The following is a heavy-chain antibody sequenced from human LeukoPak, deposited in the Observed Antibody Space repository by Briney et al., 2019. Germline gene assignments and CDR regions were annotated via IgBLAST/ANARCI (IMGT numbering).Heavy chain of an antibody. Sequence: SQTLSLTCTVSGGSISSGGYYWSWIRQHPGKGLEWMGYIYYSGSTYYNPSLKSRVTISVDTSKNQFSLKLSSVTAADTAVYYCASSSRQLRFLEWFSNWFDPWGQGTLVTVSS. D-gene: IGHD3-3*01. CDR2: IYYSGST. CDR1: GGSISSGGYY. V-gene: IGHV4-31*03. J-gene: IGHJ5*02. CDR3: ASSSRQLRFLEWFSNWFDP.